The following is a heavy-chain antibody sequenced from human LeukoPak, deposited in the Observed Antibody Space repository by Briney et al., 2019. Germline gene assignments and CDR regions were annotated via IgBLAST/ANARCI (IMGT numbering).Heavy chain of an antibody. J-gene: IGHJ3*02. CDR2: IYNSGNT. V-gene: IGHV3-53*01. Sequence: GGSLRLSCAASGFTVSSNYMSWVRQAPGKGLEWVSVIYNSGNTYYADSVKGRFTIPRDNSKNTLYLQMSSLRAEDTAVYYCAREVIYGAFDIWGQGTMVTVSS. CDR3: AREVIYGAFDI. D-gene: IGHD2/OR15-2a*01. CDR1: GFTVSSNY.